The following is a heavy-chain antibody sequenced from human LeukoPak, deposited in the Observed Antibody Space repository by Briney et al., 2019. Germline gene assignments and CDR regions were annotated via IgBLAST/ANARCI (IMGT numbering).Heavy chain of an antibody. CDR2: TRNKANSYTT. CDR1: GFTFSDHY. J-gene: IGHJ4*02. CDR3: ARGPLSGSYYYVFDY. D-gene: IGHD1-26*01. Sequence: GGSLRLSCAASGFTFSDHYMDWVRQAPGKGLEWVGRTRNKANSYTTEYAASVKGRFTISRDDSKNSLYLQMNSLKTEGTAVYYCARGPLSGSYYYVFDYWGQGTLVTVSS. V-gene: IGHV3-72*01.